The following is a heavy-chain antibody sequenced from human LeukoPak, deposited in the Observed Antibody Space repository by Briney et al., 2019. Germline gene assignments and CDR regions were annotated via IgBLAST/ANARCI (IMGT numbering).Heavy chain of an antibody. CDR2: TRNKANSDFT. Sequence: GGSLRLSCAASGFTFSDHFLDWVRQAPGKGLEWVGRTRNKANSDFTEYAASVKGRFTISRDDSKNSLHLQMSSLKTGDTAMYYCASIRGTFGYWGQGTLVTVSS. J-gene: IGHJ4*02. CDR3: ASIRGTFGY. CDR1: GFTFSDHF. V-gene: IGHV3-72*01. D-gene: IGHD1-26*01.